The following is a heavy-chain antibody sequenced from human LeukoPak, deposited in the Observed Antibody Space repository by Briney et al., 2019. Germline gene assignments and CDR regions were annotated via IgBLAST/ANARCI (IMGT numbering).Heavy chain of an antibody. Sequence: GGSLRLSCAASGFTFNNFGMHWVRQAPGKGLEWVAFIGYEGVHKYYADSVKGRFTISKDNSKATLYLQMYSLRPEDTAVYYCAKDLHGGYSSDYWGQGTLVTVSS. CDR2: IGYEGVHK. D-gene: IGHD3-22*01. V-gene: IGHV3-30*02. CDR1: GFTFNNFG. J-gene: IGHJ4*02. CDR3: AKDLHGGYSSDY.